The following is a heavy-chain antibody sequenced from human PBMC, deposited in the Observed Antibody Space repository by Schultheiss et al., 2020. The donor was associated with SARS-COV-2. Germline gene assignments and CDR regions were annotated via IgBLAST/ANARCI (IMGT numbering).Heavy chain of an antibody. D-gene: IGHD6-19*01. J-gene: IGHJ6*02. V-gene: IGHV6-1*01. CDR1: GDSVSSNSAA. Sequence: SQTLSLTCAISGDSVSSNSAAWNWIRQSPSRGLEWLGRTYYRSKWYNDYAVSVKSRITINPDTSKNQFSLQLNSVTPEDTAVYYCARDPRIAVAGTLGGYCYYGMDVWGQGTTVTVSS. CDR3: ARDPRIAVAGTLGGYCYYGMDV. CDR2: TYYRSKWYN.